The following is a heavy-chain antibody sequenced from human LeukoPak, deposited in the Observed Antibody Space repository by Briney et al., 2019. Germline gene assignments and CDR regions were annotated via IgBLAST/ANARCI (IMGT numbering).Heavy chain of an antibody. CDR3: ARWVPVAAGHFDY. J-gene: IGHJ4*02. CDR2: IYYSGST. D-gene: IGHD6-13*01. Sequence: SETLSLTCTVSGGSISSSSYYWGWIRQPPGKGLEWIGSIYYSGSTYYNPSLKSRVTMSVDTSKNQFSLKLSSVTAADTAVYYCARWVPVAAGHFDYWGQGTLVTVSS. V-gene: IGHV4-39*07. CDR1: GGSISSSSYY.